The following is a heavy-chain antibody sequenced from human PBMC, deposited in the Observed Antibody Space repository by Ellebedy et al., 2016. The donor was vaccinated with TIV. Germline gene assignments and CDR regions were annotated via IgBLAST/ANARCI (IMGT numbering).Heavy chain of an antibody. CDR2: ISAYNGNT. J-gene: IGHJ4*02. Sequence: ASVKVSXKASGYTFTSYGISWVRQAPGQGLEWMGWISAYNGNTNYAQKFQGRVTMTRDTSISTAYMELSRLRSDDTAVYYCARAKGVTRGGDCYSGGYWGQGTLVTVSS. D-gene: IGHD2-21*02. CDR3: ARAKGVTRGGDCYSGGY. V-gene: IGHV1-18*04. CDR1: GYTFTSYG.